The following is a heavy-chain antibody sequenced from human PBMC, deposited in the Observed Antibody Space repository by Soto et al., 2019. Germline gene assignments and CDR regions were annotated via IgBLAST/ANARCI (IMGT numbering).Heavy chain of an antibody. Sequence: PGGSLRLSCAASGFTFSSYGMHWVRQAPGKGLEWVAVMLDNGSDKKYADSVKGRFTISRDNSEKPLYLQMNGLRAEGTAVYYCAKDYGDWRGLYYYDMDVWGQGTTVTVSS. CDR2: MLDNGSDK. V-gene: IGHV3-33*06. CDR3: AKDYGDWRGLYYYDMDV. J-gene: IGHJ6*02. D-gene: IGHD4-17*01. CDR1: GFTFSSYG.